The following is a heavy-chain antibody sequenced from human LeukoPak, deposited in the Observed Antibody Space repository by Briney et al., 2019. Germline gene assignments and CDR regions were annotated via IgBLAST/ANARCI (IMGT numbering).Heavy chain of an antibody. J-gene: IGHJ5*02. V-gene: IGHV4-34*01. D-gene: IGHD3-10*01. Sequence: SETLSLTCAVYGGSFSGYYWSWIRQPPGKGLEWIGEINHSGSTNYNPSLKSRVTISVDTSKNQFSLKLSSVTAADTAVYYCARHKTTYYYGSGSWFDPWGQGTLVTVSS. CDR3: ARHKTTYYYGSGSWFDP. CDR1: GGSFSGYY. CDR2: INHSGST.